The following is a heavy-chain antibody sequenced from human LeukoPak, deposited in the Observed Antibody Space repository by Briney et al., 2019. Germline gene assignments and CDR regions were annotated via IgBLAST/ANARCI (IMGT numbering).Heavy chain of an antibody. D-gene: IGHD5-12*01. CDR2: FSGSGEKI. J-gene: IGHJ4*02. CDR3: AKATSGHHYNYLDY. V-gene: IGHV3-23*01. CDR1: GFPFSSYA. Sequence: GGPLILSCAASGFPFSSYARSWVRRAPGRGLEWVSTFSGSGEKIYYADSVKGRFTISRDNSKNTLYLQMNSLRAEDTAVYYCAKATSGHHYNYLDYWGQGTLVTVSS.